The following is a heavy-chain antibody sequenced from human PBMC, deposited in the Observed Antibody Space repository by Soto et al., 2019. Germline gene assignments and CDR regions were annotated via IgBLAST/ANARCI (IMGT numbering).Heavy chain of an antibody. CDR2: IWYDGSNK. CDR3: ARDPLGTSSFFDY. CDR1: GFTFSSYD. J-gene: IGHJ4*02. V-gene: IGHV3-33*01. Sequence: GGSLRLSCAASGFTFSSYDMHWVRQAPGKGLEWVAVIWYDGSNKYYADSVKGRFTISRDNSKNTLYLQMNSLRAEDTAVYYCARDPLGTSSFFDYCGQGTLVTVSS. D-gene: IGHD6-6*01.